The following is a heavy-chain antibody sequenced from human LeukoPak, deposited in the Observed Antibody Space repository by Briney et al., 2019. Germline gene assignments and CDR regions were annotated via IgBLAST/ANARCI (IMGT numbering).Heavy chain of an antibody. CDR3: ARGYCSSTSCYRGVDY. CDR2: ISAYNGNT. V-gene: IGHV1-18*01. Sequence: ASVKVSCKASGHTFTSYGISWVRQAPGQGLEWMGWISAYNGNTNYAQKFQGRVTMTTDTSTSTAYMELRSLRSDDTAVYYCARGYCSSTSCYRGVDYWGQGTLVTVSS. J-gene: IGHJ4*02. D-gene: IGHD2-2*01. CDR1: GHTFTSYG.